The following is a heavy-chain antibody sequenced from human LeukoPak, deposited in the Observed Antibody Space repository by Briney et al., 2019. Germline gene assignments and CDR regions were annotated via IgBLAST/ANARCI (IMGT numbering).Heavy chain of an antibody. CDR3: AKDRRPVTGSFDY. V-gene: IGHV3-30*18. CDR2: ISYDGSNK. Sequence: GGSLRLSCAASGFMFSNYGMHWVRQAPGKGLEWVALISYDGSNKYYTDSVKGRFTISRANSKNTLYLQMNSLRAEDTAVYYCAKDRRPVTGSFDYWGQGTLVTVSS. D-gene: IGHD3-9*01. J-gene: IGHJ4*02. CDR1: GFMFSNYG.